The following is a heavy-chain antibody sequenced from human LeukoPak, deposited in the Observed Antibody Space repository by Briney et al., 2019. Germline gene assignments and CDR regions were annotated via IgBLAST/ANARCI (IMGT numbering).Heavy chain of an antibody. CDR3: ARGDYYDSRTYYRAFDI. CDR1: GGSIGSYY. J-gene: IGHJ3*02. V-gene: IGHV4-59*01. Sequence: SETLSLTCTVSGGSIGSYYWSWIRQPPGKGPEWIGYVHYSGSTNYNPSLKSRVTISVDTSKNQFSLKLSSVTAADTAVYYCARGDYYDSRTYYRAFDIWGQGTMVTVSS. CDR2: VHYSGST. D-gene: IGHD3-22*01.